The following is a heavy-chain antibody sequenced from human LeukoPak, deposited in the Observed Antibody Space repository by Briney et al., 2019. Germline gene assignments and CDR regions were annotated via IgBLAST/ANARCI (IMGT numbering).Heavy chain of an antibody. CDR1: GFTVSSNY. CDR2: ISSSSSYI. CDR3: ARVWRGAEVSGSYSGVPEDY. Sequence: PGGSLRLSCAASGFTVSSNYMSWVRQATGKGLEWVSSISSSSSYIYYADSVKGRFTISRDNAKNSLYLQMNSLRAEDTAVYYCARVWRGAEVSGSYSGVPEDYWGQGTLVTVSS. V-gene: IGHV3-21*01. D-gene: IGHD3-10*01. J-gene: IGHJ4*02.